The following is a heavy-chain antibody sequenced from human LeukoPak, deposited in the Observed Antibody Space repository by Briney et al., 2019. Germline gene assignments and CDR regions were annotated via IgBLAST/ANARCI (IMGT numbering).Heavy chain of an antibody. V-gene: IGHV4-31*03. Sequence: SETLSLTCTVSLGSISSGGYYWSWIRQHPGKGLEWIGYIYYTGGTHYNPSLKSRLTISVDTSKNKSSLRLNSVTAADTAVYYCARGGTDLNWFDPWGQGTLVTVSS. CDR1: LGSISSGGYY. CDR2: IYYTGGT. J-gene: IGHJ5*02. CDR3: ARGGTDLNWFDP.